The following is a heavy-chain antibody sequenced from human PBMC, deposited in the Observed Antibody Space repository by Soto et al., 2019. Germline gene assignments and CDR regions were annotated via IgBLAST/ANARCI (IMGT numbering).Heavy chain of an antibody. CDR2: IYYSGST. CDR3: ARLRGTMVRGVTRFNP. V-gene: IGHV4-39*01. CDR1: GGCISSSSYY. Sequence: SETLSLTCTVSGGCISSSSYYWGWIRQPPGKGLEWIGSIYYSGSTYYNPSLKSRVTISVDTSKNQFSLKLSSVTAADTAVYYCARLRGTMVRGVTRFNPWGQGTQVTVSS. J-gene: IGHJ5*02. D-gene: IGHD3-10*01.